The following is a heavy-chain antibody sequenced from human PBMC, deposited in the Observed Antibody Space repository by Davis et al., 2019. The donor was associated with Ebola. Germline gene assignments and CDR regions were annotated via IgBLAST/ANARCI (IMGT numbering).Heavy chain of an antibody. Sequence: PGGSLRLSCAASGFTFSSYYMNWVRQAPGKGLEWVSVIYSGGSTYYADSVKGRFTISRDNSKNTLYLQMNSLRAEDTAVYYCARDLAVWDYVSVGWFDPWGQGTLVTVSS. CDR2: IYSGGST. CDR1: GFTFSSYY. V-gene: IGHV3-53*01. D-gene: IGHD4-17*01. CDR3: ARDLAVWDYVSVGWFDP. J-gene: IGHJ5*02.